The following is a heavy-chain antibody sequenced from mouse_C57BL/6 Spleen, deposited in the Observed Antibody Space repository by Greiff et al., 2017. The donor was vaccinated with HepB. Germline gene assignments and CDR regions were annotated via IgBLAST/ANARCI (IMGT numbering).Heavy chain of an antibody. Sequence: VQGVESGPGLVAPSQSLSITCTVSGFSLTSYGVSWVRQPPGKGLEWLGVIWGDGSTNYHSALISRLSISKDNSKSQVFLKLNRLQTDDTATYYCAKASGRLRRDAMDYWGQGTSVTVSS. CDR3: AKASGRLRRDAMDY. D-gene: IGHD2-4*01. J-gene: IGHJ4*01. CDR1: GFSLTSYG. V-gene: IGHV2-3*01. CDR2: IWGDGST.